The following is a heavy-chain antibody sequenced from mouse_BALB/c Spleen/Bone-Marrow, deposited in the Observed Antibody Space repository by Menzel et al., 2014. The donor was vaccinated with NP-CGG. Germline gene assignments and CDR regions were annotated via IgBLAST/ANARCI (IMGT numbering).Heavy chain of an antibody. Sequence: VQLQQSGAELVRPGASVQLSCKASGYTFTSYWMSWVKQRPVQGLEWIGRIDPYDSETDYNQKFKDKAILTVDKSSSTAYMQLSSLTSEDSAGYYCARWDHFHWFFDVWGAGITVTVSS. CDR3: ARWDHFHWFFDV. J-gene: IGHJ1*01. CDR2: IDPYDSET. V-gene: IGHV1-52*01. CDR1: GYTFTSYW. D-gene: IGHD1-2*01.